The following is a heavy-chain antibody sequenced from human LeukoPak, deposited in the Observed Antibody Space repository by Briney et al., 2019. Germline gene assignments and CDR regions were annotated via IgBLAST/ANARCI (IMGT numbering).Heavy chain of an antibody. J-gene: IGHJ4*02. CDR3: ARVRYCSSTSCYSGYFDY. D-gene: IGHD2-2*02. V-gene: IGHV3-23*01. CDR2: ISGSGGST. Sequence: GGSLRLTCAASGFTFDDYAMHWVRQAPGKGLEWVSAISGSGGSTYYADSVKGRFTISRDNSKNTLYLQMNSLRAEDTAVYYCARVRYCSSTSCYSGYFDYWGQGTLVTVSS. CDR1: GFTFDDYA.